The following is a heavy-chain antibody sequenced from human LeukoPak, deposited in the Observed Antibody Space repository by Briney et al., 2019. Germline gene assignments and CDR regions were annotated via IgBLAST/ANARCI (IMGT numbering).Heavy chain of an antibody. CDR3: SRGLDSRKLGY. V-gene: IGHV4-31*03. CDR1: GASFSSGDQY. J-gene: IGHJ4*02. D-gene: IGHD3-22*01. Sequence: PSQTLSLTCTVSGASFSSGDQYWDWIRQSPGKGLEWIGSIHPSGRLYNNPSLESRVTISMDTSKNQFSLNLNSVTAADTAAYFCSRGLDSRKLGYWGQGTLVTVSS. CDR2: IHPSGRL.